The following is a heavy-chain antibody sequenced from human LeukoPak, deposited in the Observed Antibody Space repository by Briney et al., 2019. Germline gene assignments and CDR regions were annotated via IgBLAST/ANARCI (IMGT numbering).Heavy chain of an antibody. J-gene: IGHJ4*02. CDR3: ARGGTSSSLAY. CDR2: ISSSSTI. Sequence: GGSLRLSCAASGFTFSSYSINWVRQAPGKGLEWASYISSSSTISYADSVKGRFTISRDNANNSLYLQMNSLRDEDTAVYYYARGGTSSSLAYWGQGTLVTVSS. D-gene: IGHD4-23*01. V-gene: IGHV3-48*02. CDR1: GFTFSSYS.